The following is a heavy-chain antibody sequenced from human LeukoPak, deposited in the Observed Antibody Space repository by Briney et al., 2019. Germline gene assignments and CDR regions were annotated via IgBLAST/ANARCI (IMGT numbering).Heavy chain of an antibody. CDR2: INPNSGGT. D-gene: IGHD6-19*01. Sequence: ASVKVSCKASGYTFTGYYMHWVRQAPGQGLEWMGWINPNSGGTNYAQKFQGRVTMTRDTSISTAYMELRSLRSDDTAVYYCAREAVAGGADYWGQGTLVTVSS. J-gene: IGHJ4*02. CDR1: GYTFTGYY. V-gene: IGHV1-2*02. CDR3: AREAVAGGADY.